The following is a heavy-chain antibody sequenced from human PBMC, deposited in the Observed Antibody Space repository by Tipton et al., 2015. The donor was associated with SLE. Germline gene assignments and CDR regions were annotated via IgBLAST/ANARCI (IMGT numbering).Heavy chain of an antibody. D-gene: IGHD6-19*01. CDR1: GGSFTSHY. Sequence: TLSLTCTVSGGSFTSHYWGYIRQPPGKGLEWIGSIYYIGNTYYNPSLKSRVTMSVDTSKSQFSLKLTSVTAADTAVYYCARGGYSSGWRFDYWGQGTLVTVSS. CDR3: ARGGYSSGWRFDY. CDR2: IYYIGNT. J-gene: IGHJ4*02. V-gene: IGHV4-39*07.